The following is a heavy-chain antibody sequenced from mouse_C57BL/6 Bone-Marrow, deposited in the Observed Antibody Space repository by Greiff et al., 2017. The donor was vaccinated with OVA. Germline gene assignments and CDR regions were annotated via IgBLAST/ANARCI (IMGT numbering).Heavy chain of an antibody. CDR3: ARSPFTTEAY. Sequence: EVQLQQSGPELVKPGASVKISCKASGYSFTGYYMNWVKQSPEKSLEWIGEINPSTGGTTYNQKFKAKATLTVDKSSSTAYMQLKSLTSEDSAVYYCARSPFTTEAYWGQGTLVTVSA. D-gene: IGHD1-1*01. CDR2: INPSTGGT. CDR1: GYSFTGYY. V-gene: IGHV1-42*01. J-gene: IGHJ3*01.